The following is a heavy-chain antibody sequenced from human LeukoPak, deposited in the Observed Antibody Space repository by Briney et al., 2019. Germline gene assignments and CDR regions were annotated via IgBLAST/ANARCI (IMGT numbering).Heavy chain of an antibody. J-gene: IGHJ4*02. CDR1: GFSFRSYG. V-gene: IGHV3-33*01. CDR3: ARDLSSRDAY. D-gene: IGHD6-13*01. CDR2: ISHDGSNK. Sequence: AGGSLRLSCAASGFSFRSYGMHWVRQAPDKGLEWVAVISHDGSNKYYADSVKGRFTISRDNSKNTVYLQMNSLRVEDTAVYYCARDLSSRDAYWGQGTLVTVSS.